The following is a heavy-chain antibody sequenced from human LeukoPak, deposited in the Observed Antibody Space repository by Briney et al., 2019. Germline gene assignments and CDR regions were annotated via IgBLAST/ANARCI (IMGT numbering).Heavy chain of an antibody. CDR1: GGTLSSYA. V-gene: IGHV1-69*01. J-gene: IGHJ4*02. CDR2: IIPIFGTA. Sequence: SVKVSCKASGGTLSSYAISWVRQAPGQGLEWMGGIIPIFGTANYAQKFQGRVTITADESTSTAYMELSSLRSEDTAVYYCARGPPTYYYDSSGYYELDYWGQGTLVTVSS. CDR3: ARGPPTYYYDSSGYYELDY. D-gene: IGHD3-22*01.